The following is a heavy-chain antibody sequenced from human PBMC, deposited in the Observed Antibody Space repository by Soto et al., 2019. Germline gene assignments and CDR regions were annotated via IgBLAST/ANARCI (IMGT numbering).Heavy chain of an antibody. CDR2: IYHSGRT. J-gene: IGHJ4*02. CDR1: GGSISSGGYS. V-gene: IGHV4-30-2*01. Sequence: SETLSLTCAVSGGSISSGGYSWSWIRQPPGKGLKWIGYIYHSGRTNYNPSLKSRVTISVDRSQNHFSLQLTSVTAADTAVYYCARSEATALDYWGQGTLVTVSS. CDR3: ARSEATALDY.